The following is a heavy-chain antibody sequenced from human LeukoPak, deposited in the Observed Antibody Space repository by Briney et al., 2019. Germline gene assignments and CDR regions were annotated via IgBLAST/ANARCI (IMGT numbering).Heavy chain of an antibody. D-gene: IGHD6-13*01. CDR1: GFTFSSYW. CDR3: ARSSLPGYSSTYFDY. J-gene: IGHJ4*02. Sequence: PGGSLRLSCAASGFTFSSYWMSWVRQAPGKGLEWIGEINHSGSTNYNPSLKSRVTISVDTSKNQFSLKLSSVTAADTAVYYCARSSLPGYSSTYFDYWGQGTLVTVSS. CDR2: INHSGST. V-gene: IGHV4-34*01.